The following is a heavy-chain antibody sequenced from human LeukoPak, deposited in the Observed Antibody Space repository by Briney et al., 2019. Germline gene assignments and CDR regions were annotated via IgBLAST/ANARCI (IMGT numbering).Heavy chain of an antibody. J-gene: IGHJ4*02. Sequence: ASVKVSCKASGYTFTSYGISWVRQAPGQGLEWMGWISAYNGNTNYAQKLQGRVTMTTDTSTSTAYMELRSLRSDDTAVYYCARLGAYHDSSGYSDYWGQGTLVTVSS. CDR3: ARLGAYHDSSGYSDY. V-gene: IGHV1-18*01. D-gene: IGHD3-22*01. CDR2: ISAYNGNT. CDR1: GYTFTSYG.